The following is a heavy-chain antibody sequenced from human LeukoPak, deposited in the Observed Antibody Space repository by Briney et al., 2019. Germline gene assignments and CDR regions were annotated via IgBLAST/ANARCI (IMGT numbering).Heavy chain of an antibody. V-gene: IGHV4-39*01. J-gene: IGHJ4*02. CDR2: IYYSGST. Sequence: PSETLSLTCTVSGGSISSYYWSWIRQPPGKGLEWIGSIYYSGSTYYNPSLKSRVTISVDTSKNQFSLKLSSVTAADTAVYYCARQSRDSYDSSGYYYYWGQGTLVTVSS. CDR1: GGSISSYY. D-gene: IGHD3-22*01. CDR3: ARQSRDSYDSSGYYYY.